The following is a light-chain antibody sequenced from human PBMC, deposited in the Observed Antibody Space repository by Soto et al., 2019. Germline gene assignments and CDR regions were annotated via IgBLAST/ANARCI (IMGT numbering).Light chain of an antibody. V-gene: IGKV1-9*01. Sequence: DIQLTQSPSCLSASLGDRVTITCRASQGISSYLAWYQQKPGKAPKLLIYDAASLEAGVPSRFSGSGTGTEFTLTINSLQPADFATYYCQQYNSYPWTFGQGTKVDIK. CDR3: QQYNSYPWT. CDR1: QGISSY. J-gene: IGKJ1*01. CDR2: DAA.